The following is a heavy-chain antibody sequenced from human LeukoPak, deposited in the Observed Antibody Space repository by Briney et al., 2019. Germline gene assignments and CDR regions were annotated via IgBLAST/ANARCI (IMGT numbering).Heavy chain of an antibody. Sequence: PGGSLRLSCAASGFTFSGYPIHWVRQAPGKGLEWVAVISYDGSNKYYADSVKGRFTISRDNSKNTLYLQMNSLRSEDTAVYYCARGSDIAARRGVGYYYYGMDVWGQGTTVTVSS. CDR1: GFTFSGYP. CDR3: ARGSDIAARRGVGYYYYGMDV. J-gene: IGHJ6*02. CDR2: ISYDGSNK. D-gene: IGHD6-6*01. V-gene: IGHV3-30-3*01.